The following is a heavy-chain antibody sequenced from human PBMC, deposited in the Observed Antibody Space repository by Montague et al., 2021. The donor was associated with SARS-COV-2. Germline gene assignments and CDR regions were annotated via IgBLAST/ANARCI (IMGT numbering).Heavy chain of an antibody. Sequence: RLSLSASGFTFSSYSMNWVRQAPGKGLEWVSYISSSSSTIYYADSVKGRFTISRDNAKNSLYLQMNSLRAEDTAVYARDLRWGYYDILTGYYRPLDYWGQGTLVTVSS. J-gene: IGHJ4*02. CDR1: GFTFSSYS. CDR3: DLRWGYYDILTGYYRPLDY. D-gene: IGHD3-9*01. V-gene: IGHV3-48*04. CDR2: ISSSSSTI.